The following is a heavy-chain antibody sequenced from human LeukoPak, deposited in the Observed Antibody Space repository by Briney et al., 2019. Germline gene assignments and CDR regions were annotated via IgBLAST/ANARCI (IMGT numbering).Heavy chain of an antibody. CDR2: IIPILGIA. J-gene: IGHJ6*02. D-gene: IGHD6-13*01. CDR1: GGTFSSYA. Sequence: ASVKVSCKASGGTFSSYAISWVRQAPGQGLEWMGSIIPILGIANYAQKFQGRVTITADKSTSTAYMELSSLRSEDTAVYYCARAPYSATHYYYYGMDVWGQGTTVTVSS. V-gene: IGHV1-69*04. CDR3: ARAPYSATHYYYYGMDV.